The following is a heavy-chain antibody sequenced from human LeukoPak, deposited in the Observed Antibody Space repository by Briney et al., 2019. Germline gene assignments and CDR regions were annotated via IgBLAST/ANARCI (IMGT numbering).Heavy chain of an antibody. V-gene: IGHV4-34*01. D-gene: IGHD3-10*01. Sequence: SETLSLTCAVYGGSFSGYYWSWIRQPPGNGLEWIGEINHSGSTNYHPSLKSRVTISVDTSKNQYSLKLSSVTAADTAVYYCARVWFGMYFDYWGQGTLVTVSS. J-gene: IGHJ4*02. CDR2: INHSGST. CDR3: ARVWFGMYFDY. CDR1: GGSFSGYY.